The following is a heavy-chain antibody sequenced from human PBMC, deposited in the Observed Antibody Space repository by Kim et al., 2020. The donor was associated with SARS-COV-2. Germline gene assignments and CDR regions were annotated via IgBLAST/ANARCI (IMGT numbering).Heavy chain of an antibody. CDR2: INPSGGST. V-gene: IGHV1-46*01. CDR3: ARDAPRYDILTGYYGNDAFDI. J-gene: IGHJ3*02. Sequence: ASVKVSCKASGYTFTSYYMHWVRQAPGQGLEWMGIINPSGGSTSYAQKFQGRVTMTMDTSTSTVYMELSSLRSEDTAVYYCARDAPRYDILTGYYGNDAFDIWGQGTMVTVSS. CDR1: GYTFTSYY. D-gene: IGHD3-9*01.